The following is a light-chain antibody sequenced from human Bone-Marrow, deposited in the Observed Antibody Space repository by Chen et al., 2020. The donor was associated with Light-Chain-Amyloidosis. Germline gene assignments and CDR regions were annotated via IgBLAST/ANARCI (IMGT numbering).Light chain of an antibody. CDR2: GVS. Sequence: EIVLKQSPGTLSLSPGDRATLSCRTSQSISSTYLAWYQQKTGQAPRLLIYGVSSRATGIADRFSGSGSGTDFTLTISRLEPEDFAVYYCQQYSTSPITFGGGTKVEIK. J-gene: IGKJ4*01. CDR1: QSISSTY. CDR3: QQYSTSPIT. V-gene: IGKV3-20*01.